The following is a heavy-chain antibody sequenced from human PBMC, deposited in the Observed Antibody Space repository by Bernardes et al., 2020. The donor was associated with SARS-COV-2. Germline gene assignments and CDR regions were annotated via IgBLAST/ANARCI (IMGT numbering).Heavy chain of an antibody. V-gene: IGHV1-2*04. J-gene: IGHJ4*02. CDR2: INPNSGGT. D-gene: IGHD2-15*01. CDR1: GYTFTGYY. Sequence: ASVKVSCKASGYTFTGYYMHWVRQAPGQGLEWMGWINPNSGGTNYAQKFQGWVTMTRDTSISTAYMELSRLRSDDTAVYYCARAPQQQRRAVCSGGSCYDYWGQGTLVTVSS. CDR3: ARAPQQQRRAVCSGGSCYDY.